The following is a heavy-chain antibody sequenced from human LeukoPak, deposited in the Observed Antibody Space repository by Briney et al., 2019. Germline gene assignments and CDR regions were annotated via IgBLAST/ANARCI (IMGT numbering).Heavy chain of an antibody. Sequence: SETLSLTCTVSGGSISSSSYYWGWIRQPPGKGLEWIGSIYYSGSTYYNPSLKSRVTLSVDTSKNQFSLKLSSVTAADTAVYYCARGARRGGSYYFEYWGQGTLVTVSS. D-gene: IGHD1-26*01. CDR1: GGSISSSSYY. CDR3: ARGARRGGSYYFEY. CDR2: IYYSGST. J-gene: IGHJ4*02. V-gene: IGHV4-39*01.